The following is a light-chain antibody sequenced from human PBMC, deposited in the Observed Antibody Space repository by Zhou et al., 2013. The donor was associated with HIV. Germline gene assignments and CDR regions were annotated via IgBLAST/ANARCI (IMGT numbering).Light chain of an antibody. Sequence: DIQMTQSPSSLSASVGDSVTITCRARINIRTSLNWYQQRPGKTPDLLIHDASNLQSGVPLRFNGSGSGTEFTLTITSLRPEDCATYYCQQGYGVPLSFGGGTKVAIK. CDR1: INIRTS. J-gene: IGKJ4*01. CDR3: QQGYGVPLS. V-gene: IGKV1-39*01. CDR2: DAS.